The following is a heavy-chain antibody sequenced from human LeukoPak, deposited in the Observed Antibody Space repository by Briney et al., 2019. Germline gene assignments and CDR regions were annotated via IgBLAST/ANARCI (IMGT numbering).Heavy chain of an antibody. CDR1: GYTFTSYG. J-gene: IGHJ4*02. CDR2: INPNSGGT. V-gene: IGHV1-2*06. Sequence: AASVKVSCKASGYTFTSYGISWVRQAPGQGLEWMGRINPNSGGTNYAQKFQGRATMTRDTSISTAYMEVSRLRSDDTAVYYCARVDDYYDSSGYYNYWGQGTLVTVSS. D-gene: IGHD3-22*01. CDR3: ARVDDYYDSSGYYNY.